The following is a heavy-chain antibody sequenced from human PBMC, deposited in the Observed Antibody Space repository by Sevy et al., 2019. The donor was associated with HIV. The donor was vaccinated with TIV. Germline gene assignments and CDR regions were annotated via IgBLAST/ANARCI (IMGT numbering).Heavy chain of an antibody. CDR3: ARGQITTIGFDY. V-gene: IGHV4-31*03. J-gene: IGHJ4*02. Sequence: SETLSLTCTVSGDCISSSGYYWSRIRQHPGEGQEWIGYILYSGNPYYNPSLKSRLIISLDTSKNQFSLKLSSVTAADTAVYYCARGQITTIGFDYWGQGTLVTVSS. CDR1: GDCISSSGYY. CDR2: ILYSGNP. D-gene: IGHD1-1*01.